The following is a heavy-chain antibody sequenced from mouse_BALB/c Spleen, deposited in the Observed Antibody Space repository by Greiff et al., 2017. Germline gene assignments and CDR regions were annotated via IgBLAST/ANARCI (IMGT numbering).Heavy chain of an antibody. CDR1: GFTFSSYA. J-gene: IGHJ3*01. Sequence: DVKLVESGGGLVKPGGSLKLSCAASGFTFSSYAMSWVRQTPEKRLEWVATIISGGSYTYYPDSVKGRFTISRDNAKNTLYLQMSSLRSEDTAMYYCARQDDFAYWGQGTLVTVSA. CDR3: ARQDDFAY. V-gene: IGHV5-9-3*01. CDR2: IISGGSYT.